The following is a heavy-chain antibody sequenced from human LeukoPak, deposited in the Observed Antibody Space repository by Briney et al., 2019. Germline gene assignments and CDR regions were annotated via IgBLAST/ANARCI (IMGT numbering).Heavy chain of an antibody. CDR3: ARDYYDSSGGDYFDY. CDR2: ISAYNGNT. D-gene: IGHD3-22*01. Sequence: ASVKVSCKASGYTFTSYGISWVRQAPGQGLEWTGWISAYNGNTNYAQKLQGRVTMTTDTSTSTAYTELRSLRSDDTAVYYCARDYYDSSGGDYFDYWGQGTLVTVSS. V-gene: IGHV1-18*01. CDR1: GYTFTSYG. J-gene: IGHJ4*02.